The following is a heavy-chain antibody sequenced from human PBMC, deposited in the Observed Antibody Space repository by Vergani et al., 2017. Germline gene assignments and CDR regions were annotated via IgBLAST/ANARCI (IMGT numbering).Heavy chain of an antibody. CDR3: ARHKEGIVVVPAELDY. J-gene: IGHJ4*02. V-gene: IGHV4-31*03. Sequence: QVQLQESGPGLVKPSQTLSLTCTVSGGSISSGGYYWSWIRQHPGKGLEWIGYIYYSGSTYYNPSLKSRVTISVDTSKNQFSLKLSSVTAANTAVYYCARHKEGIVVVPAELDYWGQGTLVTVSS. D-gene: IGHD2-2*01. CDR1: GGSISSGGYY. CDR2: IYYSGST.